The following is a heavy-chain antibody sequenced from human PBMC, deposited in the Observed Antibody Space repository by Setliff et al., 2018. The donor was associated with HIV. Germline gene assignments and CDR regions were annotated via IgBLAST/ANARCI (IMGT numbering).Heavy chain of an antibody. Sequence: SETLSLTCTVSGGSINSGIYYWTWIRQPAGKGLEWLGRIHIGGNTNYNPSLKSRVTMSVDTSKNQFSLNLASVTAADTAVYYCTRRFEKWLAFDYWGQGTLVTVSS. V-gene: IGHV4-61*02. CDR3: TRRFEKWLAFDY. D-gene: IGHD6-19*01. J-gene: IGHJ4*02. CDR1: GGSINSGIYY. CDR2: IHIGGNT.